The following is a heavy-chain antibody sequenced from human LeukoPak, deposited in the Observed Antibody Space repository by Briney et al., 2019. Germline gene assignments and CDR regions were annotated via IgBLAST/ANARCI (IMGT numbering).Heavy chain of an antibody. D-gene: IGHD6-19*01. CDR3: ARLSVAGDYYYFYYMDV. CDR1: GGSISSYY. CDR2: IYYSGST. J-gene: IGHJ6*03. Sequence: SETLSLTCTVSGGSISSYYWSWIRQPPGKGLEWIGYIYYSGSTNYNPSLKSRVTISVDTSKNQFSLKLSSVTAADAAMYYCARLSVAGDYYYFYYMDVWGKGTMVTISS. V-gene: IGHV4-59*12.